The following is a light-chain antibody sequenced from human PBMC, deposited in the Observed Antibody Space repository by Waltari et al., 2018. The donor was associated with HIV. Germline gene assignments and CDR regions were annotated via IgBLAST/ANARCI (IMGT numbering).Light chain of an antibody. V-gene: IGLV1-40*01. CDR1: RSNLRTHA. CDR3: QSSDSTLSGSV. CDR2: NTT. Sequence: QSVLTQPPSVSGAPGPRVPPHCTGTRSNLRTHAAPWSQQLPGTAPRLLIYNTTSRPSGVPDRFSGSKSGTSASLAINGLQAEDEADYYCQSSDSTLSGSVFGGGTKLTVL. J-gene: IGLJ2*01.